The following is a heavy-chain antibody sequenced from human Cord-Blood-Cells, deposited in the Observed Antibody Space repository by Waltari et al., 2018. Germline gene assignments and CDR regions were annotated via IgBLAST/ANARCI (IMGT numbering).Heavy chain of an antibody. CDR1: GFSFSNAA. CDR3: TTDSSSFDY. CDR2: IKSKTDGGTT. J-gene: IGHJ4*02. Sequence: EVQLVESGGGLVKPGGSLRLSCAASGFSFSNAAAGRGRQAPGKGLEWVGRIKSKTDGGTTDYAAPVKGRFTISRDDSKNTLYLQMNSLKTEDTAVYYCTTDSSSFDYWGQGTLVTVSS. V-gene: IGHV3-15*01. D-gene: IGHD6-13*01.